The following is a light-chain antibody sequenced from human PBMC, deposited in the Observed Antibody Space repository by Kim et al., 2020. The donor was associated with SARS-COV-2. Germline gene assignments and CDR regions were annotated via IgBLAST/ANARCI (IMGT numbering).Light chain of an antibody. J-gene: IGKJ5*01. Sequence: PGERAAVSCRASQSVNNDLAWYQQKPGQAPRLLIYGASSRATGIPARFSGSGSGTEFTLTISSLQSEDSAVYYCQQHNSRPLTFGQGTRLEIK. CDR2: GAS. CDR1: QSVNND. CDR3: QQHNSRPLT. V-gene: IGKV3-15*01.